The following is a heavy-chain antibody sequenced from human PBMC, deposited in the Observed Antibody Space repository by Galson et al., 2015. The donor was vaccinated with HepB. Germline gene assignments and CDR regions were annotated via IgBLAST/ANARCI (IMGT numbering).Heavy chain of an antibody. CDR1: GFTFSDYY. D-gene: IGHD1-26*01. CDR2: ISSSSSYT. J-gene: IGHJ6*02. CDR3: ARESGSRLRGMDV. V-gene: IGHV3-11*05. Sequence: SLRLSCAASGFTFSDYYMSWIRQAPGKGLEWVSYISSSSSYTNYADSVKGRFTISRDNAKNSLYLQMNSLRAEDTAVYYCARESGSRLRGMDVWGQGTTVTVSS.